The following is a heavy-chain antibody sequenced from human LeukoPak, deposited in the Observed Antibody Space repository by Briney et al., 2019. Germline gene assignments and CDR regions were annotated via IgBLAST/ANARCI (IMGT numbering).Heavy chain of an antibody. CDR3: ARARWFGESSFDY. J-gene: IGHJ4*02. V-gene: IGHV4-34*01. Sequence: SXTLSLTCAVYGGSFSGYYWSWIRQPPGKGLEWIGEINHSGSTNYNPSLKSRVTISVDTSKNQFSLKLSSVTAADTAVYYCARARWFGESSFDYWGQGTLVTVSS. CDR2: INHSGST. CDR1: GGSFSGYY. D-gene: IGHD3-10*01.